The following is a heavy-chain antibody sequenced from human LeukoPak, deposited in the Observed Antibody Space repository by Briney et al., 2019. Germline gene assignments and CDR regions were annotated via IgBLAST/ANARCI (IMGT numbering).Heavy chain of an antibody. V-gene: IGHV3-30-3*01. J-gene: IGHJ4*02. CDR2: ISYDGSNK. CDR3: ARTGSSKASCFDY. Sequence: GGSLRLSCAASGFTFSSYAMHWVRQAPGKGLEWVAVISYDGSNKYYADSVKGRFTISRDNSKNTLYLQMNSLRAEDTAVYYCARTGSSKASCFDYWGQGTLVTVSS. CDR1: GFTFSSYA. D-gene: IGHD1-1*01.